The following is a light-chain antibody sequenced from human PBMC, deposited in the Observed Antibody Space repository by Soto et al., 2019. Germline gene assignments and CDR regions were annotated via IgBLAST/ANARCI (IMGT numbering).Light chain of an antibody. V-gene: IGLV2-11*01. CDR3: CSYAGSYILV. CDR2: GVN. CDR1: SSDVGRYNY. J-gene: IGLJ3*02. Sequence: QSALTQPRSVSGSPGQSVTISCTGTSSDVGRYNYVSWYQHHPGKAPKLMIYGVNERPSGVPDRFSGSKSGNTASLTISGLQGEDEADYHCCSYAGSYILVFGGGTKVTVL.